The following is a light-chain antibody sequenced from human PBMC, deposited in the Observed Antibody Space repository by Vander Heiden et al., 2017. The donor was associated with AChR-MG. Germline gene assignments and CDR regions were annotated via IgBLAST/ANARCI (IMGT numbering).Light chain of an antibody. CDR3: HQEDGSPET. J-gene: IGKJ1*01. CDR2: GSS. Sequence: VRATLSCRASQSLSGNYFAWYQQRPGQAPRLLIHGSSTRAAAISDRFSGSGSGTDFTLTISRVEPEDSAVYYCHQEDGSPETFGQGTRVEIK. V-gene: IGKV3-20*01. CDR1: QSLSGNY.